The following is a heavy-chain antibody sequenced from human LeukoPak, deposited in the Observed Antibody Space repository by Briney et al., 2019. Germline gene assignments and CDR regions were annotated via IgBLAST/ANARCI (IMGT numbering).Heavy chain of an antibody. CDR1: GYTFTSYG. Sequence: ASVKVSCKASGYTFTSYGISWVRQAPGQGPEWMGWIGAYNGNTNYAQKLQGRVTMTTDTSTSTAYVELRSLRSDDTAVYYCARDRFEYSSSAGSASGYWGQGTLVTVSS. V-gene: IGHV1-18*01. D-gene: IGHD6-6*01. J-gene: IGHJ4*02. CDR2: IGAYNGNT. CDR3: ARDRFEYSSSAGSASGY.